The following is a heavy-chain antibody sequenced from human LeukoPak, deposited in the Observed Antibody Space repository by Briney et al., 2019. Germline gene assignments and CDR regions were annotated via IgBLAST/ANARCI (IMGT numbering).Heavy chain of an antibody. D-gene: IGHD3-22*01. CDR1: GFTFGSYSMN. J-gene: IGHJ4*02. CDR2: IYYSRST. CDR3: ARGSPYEK. V-gene: IGHV4-39*01. Sequence: PGGSLRLSCAASGFTFGSYSMNWVRQPPGKGLEWIGSIYYSRSTYYNPSLKSRLTISVDTSKNQFSLKLNSVTAADTAVYYCARGSPYEKWGQGTLVTVSS.